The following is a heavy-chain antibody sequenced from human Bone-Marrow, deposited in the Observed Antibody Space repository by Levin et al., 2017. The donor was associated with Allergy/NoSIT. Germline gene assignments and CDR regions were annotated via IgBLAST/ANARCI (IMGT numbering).Heavy chain of an antibody. CDR2: INPNSGNT. V-gene: IGHV1-8*01. D-gene: IGHD2-15*01. J-gene: IGHJ5*02. CDR3: ARGDCYSGSCYGPDWFDP. Sequence: GGSLRLSCAASGFTFRMYDMHWVRQAPGQGLEWMGYINPNSGNTGYAQKFQGRVTVTRNSSITTAYMELSGLRSEDTAMYYCARGDCYSGSCYGPDWFDPWGQGTQVTVSS. CDR1: GFTFRMYD.